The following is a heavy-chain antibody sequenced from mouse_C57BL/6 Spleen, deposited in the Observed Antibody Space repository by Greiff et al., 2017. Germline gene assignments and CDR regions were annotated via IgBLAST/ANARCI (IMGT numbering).Heavy chain of an antibody. J-gene: IGHJ4*01. CDR3: ARRLLAMDY. Sequence: VQLQQSGAELVRPGTSVKVSCKASGYAFTNYLIEWVKQRPGQGLEWIGVINPGSGGTNYNEKFKGKATLTADKSSSTAYMQLSSLTSEDSAVYFCARRLLAMDYWGQGTSVTVSS. CDR1: GYAFTNYL. D-gene: IGHD2-1*01. CDR2: INPGSGGT. V-gene: IGHV1-54*01.